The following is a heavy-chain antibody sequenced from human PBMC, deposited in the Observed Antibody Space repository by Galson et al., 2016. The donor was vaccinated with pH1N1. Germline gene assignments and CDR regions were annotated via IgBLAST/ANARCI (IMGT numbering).Heavy chain of an antibody. CDR2: VNPGGSTI. V-gene: IGHV5-51*03. D-gene: IGHD4-17*01. Sequence: QSGAEVTKPGESLKISCKGSGYRFPSSWIGWVRQMPGKGLEWVGVVNPGGSTIRYSPPFQGQVTISSDKSINIAYLQWISLRASDTATYYCARQYDFGDYRGDAFDIWGQGTVVIVSS. J-gene: IGHJ3*02. CDR1: GYRFPSSW. CDR3: ARQYDFGDYRGDAFDI.